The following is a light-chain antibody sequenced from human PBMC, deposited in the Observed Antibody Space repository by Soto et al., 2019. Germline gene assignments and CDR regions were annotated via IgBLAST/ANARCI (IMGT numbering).Light chain of an antibody. J-gene: IGKJ4*01. V-gene: IGKV3-15*01. CDR3: QEYINWPRLT. CDR1: QSVSSD. CDR2: DAS. Sequence: EIAMTQSPTTLSVSPGETATLSCTTSQSVSSDLAWYQQKPGQAPRLLIYDASTRATGVPARFSGSGSGTDFTLIISSLQSEDFAVYYCQEYINWPRLTFGGGTKVDIK.